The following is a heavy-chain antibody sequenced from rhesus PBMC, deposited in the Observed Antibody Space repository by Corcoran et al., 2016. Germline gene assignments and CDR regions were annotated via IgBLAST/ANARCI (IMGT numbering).Heavy chain of an antibody. Sequence: QVQLQESGPGLVKLSATLLLTCAVSAGPRSLSSHCNLLRPPPGKGWVGIGNIYGNSADTVYSPSHKSRVTITKDTSKNQFFLKVNSVTPADTAIYYCAREAYCTGRDCNGLDSWGQGVVVTVSS. V-gene: IGHV4S9*01. CDR2: IYGNSADT. CDR1: AGPRSLSSH. D-gene: IGHD2-21*01. CDR3: AREAYCTGRDCNGLDS. J-gene: IGHJ6*01.